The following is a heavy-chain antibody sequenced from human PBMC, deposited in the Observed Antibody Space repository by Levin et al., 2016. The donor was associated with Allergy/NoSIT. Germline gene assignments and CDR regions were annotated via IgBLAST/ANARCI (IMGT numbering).Heavy chain of an antibody. V-gene: IGHV6-1*01. CDR1: GDSVSSNSAG. D-gene: IGHD6-19*01. Sequence: SETLSFTCAISGDSVSSNSAGWNWIRQFPSRGLEWLGRTYYKSKWYSDYAVSVKSRITINPDTSKNQFSLQLSSVTPEDTAVYYCARATGWWDFDYWGQGTLVTVSS. J-gene: IGHJ4*02. CDR3: ARATGWWDFDY. CDR2: TYYKSKWYS.